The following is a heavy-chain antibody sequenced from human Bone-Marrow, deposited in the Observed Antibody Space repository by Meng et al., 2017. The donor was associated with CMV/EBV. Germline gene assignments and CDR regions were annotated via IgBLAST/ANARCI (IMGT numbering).Heavy chain of an antibody. Sequence: SETLSLTCTVSGGSISSSSYYWGWIRQPPGKGLEWIGSIYYSGSTYYNPSLKSRVTISVDTSKNQFSLKLSPVTAADTAVYYCARQSLGYCSSTSCWGHNWFDPWGQGTLVTVSS. CDR3: ARQSLGYCSSTSCWGHNWFDP. D-gene: IGHD2-2*01. CDR1: GGSISSSSYY. J-gene: IGHJ5*02. V-gene: IGHV4-39*01. CDR2: IYYSGST.